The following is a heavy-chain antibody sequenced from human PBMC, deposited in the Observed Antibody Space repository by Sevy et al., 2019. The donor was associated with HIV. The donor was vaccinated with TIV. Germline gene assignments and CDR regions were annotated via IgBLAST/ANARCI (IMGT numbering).Heavy chain of an antibody. CDR1: GFNFSSYG. J-gene: IGHJ3*02. D-gene: IGHD3-3*01. V-gene: IGHV3-30*18. CDR3: AKESGSYYDFWSGHDAFVI. CDR2: ISYDGSSK. Sequence: GGSLRLSCAASGFNFSSYGMHWVRQAPGKGLEWVAVISYDGSSKYYADSVKGRLTISRDNSKNTVYLQINRLSAEDTVVYYCAKESGSYYDFWSGHDAFVICGQGTMVTVSS.